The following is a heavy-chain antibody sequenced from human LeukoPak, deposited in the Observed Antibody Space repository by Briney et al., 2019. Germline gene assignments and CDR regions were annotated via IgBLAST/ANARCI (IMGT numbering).Heavy chain of an antibody. CDR2: IYYSGST. D-gene: IGHD3-9*01. V-gene: IGHV4-39*01. J-gene: IGHJ5*02. CDR3: ARQDYDILTGSSSFDP. CDR1: GGSISSSSYY. Sequence: SETLSLTCTVSGGSISSSSYYWGWIRQPPGEGLEWIGSIYYSGSTYYNPSLKSRVTISVDTSKNQFSLKLSSVTAVDTAVYYCARQDYDILTGSSSFDPWGQGTLVTVSS.